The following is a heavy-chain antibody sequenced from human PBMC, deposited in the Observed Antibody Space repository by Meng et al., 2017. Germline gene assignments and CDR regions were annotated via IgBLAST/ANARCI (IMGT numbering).Heavy chain of an antibody. J-gene: IGHJ4*02. CDR2: INPKSGDT. V-gene: IGHV1-2*06. D-gene: IGHD6-25*01. Sequence: VRRGQSGAEGRKPGAYVKVSCKPSGYNFPDYYIHWVRRAPGQGLEWMGRINPKSGDTHYAQKFQARVTMTGDTSISTAYMELSGLRSDDTAMYYCARDEDISAAGKLFGDYWGQGTLVTVSS. CDR1: GYNFPDYY. CDR3: ARDEDISAAGKLFGDY.